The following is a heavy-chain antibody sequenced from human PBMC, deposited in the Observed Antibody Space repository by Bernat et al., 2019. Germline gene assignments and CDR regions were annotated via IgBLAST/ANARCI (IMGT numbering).Heavy chain of an antibody. V-gene: IGHV3-21*01. D-gene: IGHD2-15*01. CDR2: ISSSSSYI. CDR3: ARDRRLLHEGFDY. J-gene: IGHJ4*02. CDR1: GFTFSSYS. Sequence: EVQLVESGGGLVKPGGSLRLSCAASGFTFSSYSMNWVRQAPGKGLEWVSSISSSSSYIYYADSVKGRFTISRDNAKNSLYLQMNSLRAEDTAVYYCARDRRLLHEGFDYWGQGTLVTVSS.